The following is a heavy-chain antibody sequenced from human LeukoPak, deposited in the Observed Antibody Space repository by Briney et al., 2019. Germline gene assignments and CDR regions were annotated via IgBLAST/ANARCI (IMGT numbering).Heavy chain of an antibody. CDR1: GFTFNSYN. CDR2: ISSSSTTI. D-gene: IGHD2-2*01. V-gene: IGHV3-48*01. J-gene: IGHJ6*03. Sequence: TGGSLRLSCLASGFTFNSYNMNWVRQAPGKGLEWISHISSSSTTIYYADSVKGRFTISRDNSKNTLYLQMNSLRADDTAVYYCAKGSIPAAITYYMDVWGKGTTVTVSS. CDR3: AKGSIPAAITYYMDV.